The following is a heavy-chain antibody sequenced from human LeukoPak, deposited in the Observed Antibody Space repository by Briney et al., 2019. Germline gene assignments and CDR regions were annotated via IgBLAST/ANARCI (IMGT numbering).Heavy chain of an antibody. CDR1: GFTFSSYA. CDR3: ASELWRGGGGAFDI. D-gene: IGHD3-16*01. Sequence: GGSLRLSCAASGFTFSSYAMHWVRQAPGKGLEWVAVISYDGSNKYYADSVKGRFTISRDNSKNTLYLQMNSLRAEDTAVYYCASELWRGGGGAFDIWGQGTMVTVSS. V-gene: IGHV3-30*04. CDR2: ISYDGSNK. J-gene: IGHJ3*02.